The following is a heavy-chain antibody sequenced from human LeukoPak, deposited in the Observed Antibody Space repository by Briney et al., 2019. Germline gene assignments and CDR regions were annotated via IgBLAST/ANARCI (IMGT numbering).Heavy chain of an antibody. J-gene: IGHJ4*02. CDR1: GDSISSYF. V-gene: IGHV4-59*01. CDR3: AATIKRDYGDTNLDY. CDR2: MHNDVHT. D-gene: IGHD4/OR15-4a*01. Sequence: PSETLSLTCTVPGDSISSYFWSWIRQPPGKGLEWIGYMHNDVHTNYNPSLKSRVTISGDTSKNQVSLKLTSVTGADTAVYYCAATIKRDYGDTNLDYWGQGTLVTVSS.